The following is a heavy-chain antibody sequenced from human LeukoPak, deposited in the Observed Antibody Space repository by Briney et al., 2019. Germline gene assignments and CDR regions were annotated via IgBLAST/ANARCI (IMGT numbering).Heavy chain of an antibody. CDR3: ARDTGNWFDP. Sequence: ASVKVSCKASGYTFTIYAMQWVRQAPGQRLEWMGWINAGNGNTKLSQKFQDRVTITRDTSASTAYMELSSLRSEDTAVYYCARDTGNWFDPWGQGTLVTVSS. D-gene: IGHD2-8*02. J-gene: IGHJ5*02. CDR2: INAGNGNT. CDR1: GYTFTIYA. V-gene: IGHV1-3*01.